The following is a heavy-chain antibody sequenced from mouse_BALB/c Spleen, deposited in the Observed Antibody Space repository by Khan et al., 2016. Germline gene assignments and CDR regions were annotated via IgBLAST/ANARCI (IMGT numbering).Heavy chain of an antibody. CDR2: ISDGGAYT. V-gene: IGHV5-4*02. CDR3: ARTDGNYGSFDV. Sequence: EVELVESGGGLVKPGGSLKLSCSASGFTFSDYYMYWVRQTPEKRLEWVATISDGGAYTYYSDSVKGRFTISRDNAKNNLYLQMSSLKSEDTAMYYCARTDGNYGSFDVWGAGTTVTVSS. CDR1: GFTFSDYY. J-gene: IGHJ1*01. D-gene: IGHD2-1*01.